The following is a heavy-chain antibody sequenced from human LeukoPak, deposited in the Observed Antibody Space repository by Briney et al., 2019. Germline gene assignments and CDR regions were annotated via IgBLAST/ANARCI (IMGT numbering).Heavy chain of an antibody. V-gene: IGHV4-31*03. CDR3: ARFREYQLLYYFDY. J-gene: IGHJ4*02. Sequence: SQTLSLTCTVSGGSISSGGYYWSWIRQHPGKGLEWIGYIYYGGSTYYNPSLKSRVTVSVDTSKNQFSLKLSSVTAADTAVYYCARFREYQLLYYFDYWGQGNLVTVSS. CDR1: GGSISSGGYY. D-gene: IGHD2-2*01. CDR2: IYYGGST.